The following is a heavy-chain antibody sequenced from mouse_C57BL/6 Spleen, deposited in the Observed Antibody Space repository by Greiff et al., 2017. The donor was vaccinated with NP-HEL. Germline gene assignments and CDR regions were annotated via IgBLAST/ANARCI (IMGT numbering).Heavy chain of an antibody. V-gene: IGHV1-80*01. CDR3: ARNLDGYYFYAMDY. CDR2: IYPGDGDT. Sequence: VQLQQSGAELVKPGASVKISCKASGYAFSSYWMNWVKQRPGKGLEWIGQIYPGDGDTNYNGKFKGKATLTADKSSSTAYMQLSSLTSEDSAVYFCARNLDGYYFYAMDYWGQGTSVTVSS. CDR1: GYAFSSYW. J-gene: IGHJ4*01. D-gene: IGHD2-3*01.